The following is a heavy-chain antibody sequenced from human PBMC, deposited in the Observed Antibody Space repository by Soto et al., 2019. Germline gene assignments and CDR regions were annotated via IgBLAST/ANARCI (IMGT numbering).Heavy chain of an antibody. J-gene: IGHJ4*02. CDR1: GFTFSSYS. CDR2: ISSSSSTI. CDR3: ARDHNGDYDY. V-gene: IGHV3-48*01. D-gene: IGHD4-17*01. Sequence: EVQLVESGGGLVQPGGSLRLSCAASGFTFSSYSMNWVRQAPGKGLEWVSYISSSSSTIYYADSVKGRFTISRDNAKNSLYLQMNSLRAEDTAVYYCARDHNGDYDYWGQGTLVTVSS.